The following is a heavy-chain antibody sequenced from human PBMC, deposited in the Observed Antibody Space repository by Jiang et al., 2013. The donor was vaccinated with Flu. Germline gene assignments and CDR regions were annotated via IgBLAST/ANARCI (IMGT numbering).Heavy chain of an antibody. CDR3: ARGPRIDWSDY. D-gene: IGHD3-9*01. V-gene: IGHV3-30*04. CDR2: ISYDGSNK. CDR1: GFTFSSYA. Sequence: SGFTFSSYAMHWVRQAPGKGLEWVAVISYDGSNKYYADSVKGRFTISRDNSKNTLYLQMNSLRAEDTAVYYCARGPRIDWSDYWGQGTLVTVSS. J-gene: IGHJ4*02.